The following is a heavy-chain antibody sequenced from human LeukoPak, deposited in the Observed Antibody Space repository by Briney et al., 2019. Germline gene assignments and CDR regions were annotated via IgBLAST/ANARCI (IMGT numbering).Heavy chain of an antibody. CDR1: SGSISSSNW. J-gene: IGHJ3*02. CDR3: ARDKWETRYAFDI. CDR2: IYHSGST. V-gene: IGHV4-4*02. D-gene: IGHD1-26*01. Sequence: SGTLSLTCAVSSGSISSSNWLRWTRQPPREWLEWIGEIYHSGSTNYKPSLKSRVTISVDKSKTQFSLKLSSVTAADTAVYYCARDKWETRYAFDIWGQGTMVTVSS.